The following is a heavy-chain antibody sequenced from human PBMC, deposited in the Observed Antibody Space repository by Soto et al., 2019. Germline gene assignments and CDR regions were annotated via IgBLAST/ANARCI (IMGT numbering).Heavy chain of an antibody. Sequence: PSETLSLTCTVSDGSINSYCWSWIRQPPGKGLEWIAYIFDSGNANYNPSLKSRVTISVDTSKNQFSLKLTSVTAADTAVYYCARHRRTTVAKFYFDNWGQGALVTVSS. CDR1: DGSINSYC. D-gene: IGHD4-4*01. J-gene: IGHJ4*02. CDR3: ARHRRTTVAKFYFDN. V-gene: IGHV4-59*08. CDR2: IFDSGNA.